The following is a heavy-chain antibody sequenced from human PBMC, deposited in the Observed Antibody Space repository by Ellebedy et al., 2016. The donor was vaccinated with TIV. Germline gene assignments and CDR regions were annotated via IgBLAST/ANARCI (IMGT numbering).Heavy chain of an antibody. CDR1: GFTFSSYW. J-gene: IGHJ6*03. V-gene: IGHV3-7*01. CDR2: IKQDGSEK. CDR3: ARDYRGYMDV. Sequence: GESLKISCAASGFTFSSYWMSWVRQAPGKGLEWVANIKQDGSEKYYVDSVKGRFTISRDNAKNSLYLQMNSLRAEDTAVYYCARDYRGYMDVWGKGTTVTVSS. D-gene: IGHD1-26*01.